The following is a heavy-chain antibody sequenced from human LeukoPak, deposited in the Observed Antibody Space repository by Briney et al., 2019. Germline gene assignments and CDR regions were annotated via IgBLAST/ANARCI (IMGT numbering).Heavy chain of an antibody. J-gene: IGHJ5*02. Sequence: SETLSLTCTVSGGSISSSSYYWGWIRQPPGKGLEWIGSIYYSGSTYYNPSLKSRVTISVDTSKNQFSLKLSSVTAADTAVYYCARDWHLGSSWSPPFDPWGQGTLVTVS. CDR2: IYYSGST. CDR3: ARDWHLGSSWSPPFDP. V-gene: IGHV4-39*07. CDR1: GGSISSSSYY. D-gene: IGHD6-13*01.